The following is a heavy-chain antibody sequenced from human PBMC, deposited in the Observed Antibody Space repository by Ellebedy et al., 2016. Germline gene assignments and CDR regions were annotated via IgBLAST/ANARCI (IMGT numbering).Heavy chain of an antibody. V-gene: IGHV1-46*01. CDR2: INPSGGST. Sequence: ASVKVSXXASGYTFTSYYMHWVRQAPGQGLEWMGIINPSGGSTSYAQKFQGRVTMTRDTSTSTVYMELSSLRSEDTAVYYCARDKGGRDYDYWGQGTLVTVSS. CDR1: GYTFTSYY. D-gene: IGHD4-11*01. CDR3: ARDKGGRDYDY. J-gene: IGHJ4*02.